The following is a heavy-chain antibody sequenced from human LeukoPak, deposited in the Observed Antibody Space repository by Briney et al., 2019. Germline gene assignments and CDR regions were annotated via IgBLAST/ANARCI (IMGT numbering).Heavy chain of an antibody. Sequence: GGSLRLSCAASGFTFSSYWMHWVRQAPGKGLVWVSRINSDGSSTSYADSVKGRFTISRDNAKNTLYLQMNSLRAEDTAVYYCAIPSDRYNWNVHDAFDIWGEGTMVTVSS. V-gene: IGHV3-74*01. J-gene: IGHJ3*02. D-gene: IGHD1-1*01. CDR2: INSDGSST. CDR3: AIPSDRYNWNVHDAFDI. CDR1: GFTFSSYW.